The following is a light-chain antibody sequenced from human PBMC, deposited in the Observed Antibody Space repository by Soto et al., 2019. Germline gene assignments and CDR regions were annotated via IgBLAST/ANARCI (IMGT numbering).Light chain of an antibody. J-gene: IGKJ1*01. CDR2: AAS. Sequence: DIQLTQSPSSLSASVGDRVTLTCLASQSISSYLNWYQQKPGKAPKFLIFAASSLQSWVPSRFSGSGSGTDFTLTISSLQPEDFATYYCQQSYSSPWTFGQGTKVDI. CDR3: QQSYSSPWT. V-gene: IGKV1-39*01. CDR1: QSISSY.